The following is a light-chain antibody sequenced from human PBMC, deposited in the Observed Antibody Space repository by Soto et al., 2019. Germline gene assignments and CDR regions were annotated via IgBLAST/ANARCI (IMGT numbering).Light chain of an antibody. V-gene: IGKV3D-20*02. CDR3: QQRDICPWT. CDR1: QSVDSNY. J-gene: IGKJ1*01. CDR2: GAS. Sequence: EIVLTHSPGTLSLSPWEEATLSCGASQSVDSNYLAWYQQKPGQTPRLIIYGASGRADGIPHRFSGSGSGTEFTPTISSLQSEDFAVYYCQQRDICPWTFGQGTKVDIK.